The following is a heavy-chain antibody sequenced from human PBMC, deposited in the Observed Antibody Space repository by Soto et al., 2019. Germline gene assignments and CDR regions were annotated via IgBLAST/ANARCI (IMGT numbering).Heavy chain of an antibody. D-gene: IGHD6-19*01. CDR3: AIGPRMWLAGGGY. J-gene: IGHJ4*02. CDR2: INHSGIT. CDR1: GGSFSGYY. V-gene: IGHV4-34*01. Sequence: LSLTCAVYGGSFSGYYWSWIRQPPGKGLEWLGEINHSGITDYNPSLKSRITISIDTSKKQFSLKLNSVTAADTAAYYCAIGPRMWLAGGGYWGQGTQVTVSS.